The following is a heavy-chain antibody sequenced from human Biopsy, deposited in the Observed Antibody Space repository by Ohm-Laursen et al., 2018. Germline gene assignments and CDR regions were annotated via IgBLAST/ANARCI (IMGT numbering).Heavy chain of an antibody. CDR2: IYTIGDT. CDR1: GASMTGYF. J-gene: IGHJ3*01. CDR3: AREDEGLLRALDL. Sequence: TLSLTWTVSGASMTGYFWTWVRQPAGKGLEWIGHIYTIGDTTYNPSLESRVTMSLDTSKNQFSLKMTSLTAADTAVYLCAREDEGLLRALDLWGQGTMVTVSS. V-gene: IGHV4-4*07. D-gene: IGHD3-3*01.